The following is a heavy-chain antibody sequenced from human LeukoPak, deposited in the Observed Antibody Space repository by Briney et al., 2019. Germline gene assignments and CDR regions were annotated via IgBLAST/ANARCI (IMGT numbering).Heavy chain of an antibody. CDR2: IWYDGSKK. V-gene: IGHV3-33*06. CDR3: AKDLGYSYGYERGFDY. D-gene: IGHD5-18*01. CDR1: GFSFSSYG. Sequence: QPGRSLRLSCAASGFSFSSYGMHWVRQAPGKGLEWVAVIWYDGSKKYYADSVKGRFTISRDNSKNTLYLQMNSLRAEDTAVYYCAKDLGYSYGYERGFDYWGQGTLVTVSS. J-gene: IGHJ4*02.